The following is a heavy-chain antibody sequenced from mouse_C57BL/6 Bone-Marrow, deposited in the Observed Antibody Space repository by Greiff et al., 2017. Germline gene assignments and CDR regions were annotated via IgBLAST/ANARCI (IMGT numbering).Heavy chain of an antibody. Sequence: QVQLQQPGAELVMPGASVKLSCKASGYTFTSYWMHWVKQRPGQGLEWIGEIDPSDSYTNYNQKFKGKSTLTVDKSSSTAYLQLSSLTSEDSAVYDCARGGGYSMDYWGQGTSVTVSS. CDR3: ARGGGYSMDY. V-gene: IGHV1-69*01. J-gene: IGHJ4*01. CDR2: IDPSDSYT. CDR1: GYTFTSYW.